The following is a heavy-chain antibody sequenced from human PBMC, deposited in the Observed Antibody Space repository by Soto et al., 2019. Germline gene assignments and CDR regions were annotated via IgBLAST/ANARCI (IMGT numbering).Heavy chain of an antibody. CDR3: ARSPGYYFDY. Sequence: PSETLSLTCTVSGGSIGSVGYYWSWIRQHPAKGLERIGYIYYSGITYYNPSLKSRVTISVDTSKNQFSLKLISVTAADTAVYYCARSPGYYFDYWGQGTLVTVSS. CDR1: GGSIGSVGYY. J-gene: IGHJ4*02. V-gene: IGHV4-31*03. CDR2: IYYSGIT.